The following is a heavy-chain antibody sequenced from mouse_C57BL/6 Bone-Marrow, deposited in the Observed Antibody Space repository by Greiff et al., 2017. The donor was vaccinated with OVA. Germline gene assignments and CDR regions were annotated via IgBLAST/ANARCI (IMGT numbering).Heavy chain of an antibody. CDR2: IYPGNSDT. V-gene: IGHV1-5*01. J-gene: IGHJ3*01. D-gene: IGHD3-2*02. Sequence: EVQLQESGTVLARPGASVKMSCKTSGYTFTSYWMHWVKQRPGQGLEWIGAIYPGNSDTSYNQKFKGKATLTVDKPSSTAYMQLSSLTSEDSAVYYCARGRQLRPFAYWGQGTLVTVSA. CDR3: ARGRQLRPFAY. CDR1: GYTFTSYW.